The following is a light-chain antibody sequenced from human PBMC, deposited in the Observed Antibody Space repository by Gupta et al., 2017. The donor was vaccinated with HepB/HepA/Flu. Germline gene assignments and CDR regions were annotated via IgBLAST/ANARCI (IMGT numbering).Light chain of an antibody. J-gene: IGLJ1*01. CDR1: SSDVGSYNL. CDR2: EVS. V-gene: IGLV2-23*02. CDR3: CSYAGSSTPYV. Sequence: QSALTQPASVSGSPGQSITISCTGTSSDVGSYNLVSWYQQHPGKAPKLMIYEVSNRPSGVSNRFSGSKSGNTASLTISGLQAEDEADYYCCSYAGSSTPYVFGTGTMVTVL.